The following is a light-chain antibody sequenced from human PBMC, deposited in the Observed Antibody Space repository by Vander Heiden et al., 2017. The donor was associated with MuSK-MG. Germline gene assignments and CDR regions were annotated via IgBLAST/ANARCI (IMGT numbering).Light chain of an antibody. J-gene: IGLJ1*01. CDR1: SSDVGVYNY. V-gene: IGLV2-14*01. CDR3: SSYTNSSTLV. CDR2: DVS. Sequence: QSALTQPASVSGSPGQSITISCTGTSSDVGVYNYVSWYQQHPGKAPKVMIYDVSNRPSGVSNRFSGSKSGNTASLTISGLQAEDEADYYCSSYTNSSTLVLGTGTKVTVL.